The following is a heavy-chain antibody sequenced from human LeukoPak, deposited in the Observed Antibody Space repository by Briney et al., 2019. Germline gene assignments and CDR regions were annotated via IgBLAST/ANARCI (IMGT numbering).Heavy chain of an antibody. CDR2: ISGSGGST. V-gene: IGHV3-23*01. J-gene: IGHJ4*02. CDR3: AKATGLIVVVIYLDY. D-gene: IGHD3-22*01. Sequence: GGSLRLSCAASGFTFSSYAMSWVRQAPGKGLEWVSAISGSGGSTYYADSVKGRFTISRDNSKNTLYLQMNSLRAEDTAVYYCAKATGLIVVVIYLDYWGQGTLVTVSS. CDR1: GFTFSSYA.